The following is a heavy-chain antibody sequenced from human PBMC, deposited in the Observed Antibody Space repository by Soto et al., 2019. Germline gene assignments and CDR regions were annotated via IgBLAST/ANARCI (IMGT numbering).Heavy chain of an antibody. CDR3: ARDLAVRGPSY. D-gene: IGHD3-10*01. Sequence: PGGSLRLSCASSGFIFRDYSMNWVRQAPGKGLEWISYINSGSSSIYYADSVKGRFNIYRDNAKNSLYLQMNSLRAEDTAVYYCARDLAVRGPSYWGQGTLVTVSS. V-gene: IGHV3-21*05. CDR2: INSGSSSI. J-gene: IGHJ4*02. CDR1: GFIFRDYS.